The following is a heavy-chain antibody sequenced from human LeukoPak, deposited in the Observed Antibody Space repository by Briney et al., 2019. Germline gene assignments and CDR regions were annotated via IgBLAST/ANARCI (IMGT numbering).Heavy chain of an antibody. CDR2: MCGSGGST. CDR1: GFTFSSYA. Sequence: GGSLRLSCAASGFTFSSYAMSWGRQAPGRGLEWVSAMCGSGGSTDYADSVKGRFPLSRDNSKHTLYLQMNSLRAEDTAVYYCAKFLPTHIVVANYYFDYWGQGTLVTVSS. CDR3: AKFLPTHIVVANYYFDY. V-gene: IGHV3-23*01. J-gene: IGHJ4*02. D-gene: IGHD2-21*01.